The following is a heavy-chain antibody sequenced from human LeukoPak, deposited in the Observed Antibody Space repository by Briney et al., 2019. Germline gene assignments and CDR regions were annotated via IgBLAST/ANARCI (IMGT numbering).Heavy chain of an antibody. CDR1: GFPFSSAW. J-gene: IGHJ4*02. CDR2: IRSSGSTI. Sequence: PGGSLRLSCGASGFPFSSAWMSWVRQAPGKGLEWVSYIRSSGSTIYYADSVKGRFTISRDNAKNSLFLQMNSLRAEDTAVYYCARGGYFYDTNDGYWGQGTLVTVSS. CDR3: ARGGYFYDTNDGY. V-gene: IGHV3-48*04. D-gene: IGHD3-22*01.